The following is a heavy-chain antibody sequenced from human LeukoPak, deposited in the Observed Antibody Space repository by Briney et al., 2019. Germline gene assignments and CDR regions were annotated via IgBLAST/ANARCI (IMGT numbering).Heavy chain of an antibody. CDR1: GYTFTSYG. CDR2: ISAYNGNT. Sequence: ASVKVSCKASGYTFTSYGISWVRQAPGQGLEWMGWISAYNGNTNYAQKLQGRVTMTTDTSTSTAYMELSSLRSEDTAVYYCARGVVREDYYYYYMDVWGKGTTVTVSS. CDR3: ARGVVREDYYYYYMDV. D-gene: IGHD3-10*01. J-gene: IGHJ6*03. V-gene: IGHV1-18*01.